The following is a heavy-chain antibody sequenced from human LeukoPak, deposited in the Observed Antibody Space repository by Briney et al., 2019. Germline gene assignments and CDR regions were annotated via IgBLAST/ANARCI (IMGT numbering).Heavy chain of an antibody. D-gene: IGHD2-15*01. CDR3: ASEYCSGGPCYPTGY. J-gene: IGHJ4*01. CDR2: IKQDGSEK. CDR1: GFTFSSYW. V-gene: IGHV3-7*05. Sequence: CGSQPVSRAASGFTFSSYWMSWVRQAPGKGLEWVANIKQDGSEKYYEASVEVRFTISRDNAKNSLYLQMNSLRGEDTAVYYCASEYCSGGPCYPTGYWGRG.